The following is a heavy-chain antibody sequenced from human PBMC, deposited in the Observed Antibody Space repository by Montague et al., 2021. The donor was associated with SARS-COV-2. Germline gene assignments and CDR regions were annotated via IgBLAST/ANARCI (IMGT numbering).Heavy chain of an antibody. CDR3: ARDLGYDYVWGSYRHLDN. CDR1: GFTFSSYS. CDR2: ISSSSYI. Sequence: SLRLSCAASGFTFSSYSMSWVRQAPGKGLEWVSSISSSSYIYYADSVKGRFTISRDNAKNSLYLQMNSLRAEDTAVYYCARDLGYDYVWGSYRHLDNWGQGTLVTVSS. D-gene: IGHD3-16*02. J-gene: IGHJ4*02. V-gene: IGHV3-21*01.